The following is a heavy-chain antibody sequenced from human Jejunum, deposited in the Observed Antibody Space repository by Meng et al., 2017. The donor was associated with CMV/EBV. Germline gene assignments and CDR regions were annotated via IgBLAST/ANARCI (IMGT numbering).Heavy chain of an antibody. Sequence: AQVGGSGGDVVQPGGSLRLSCAASGFSVSSNYMSWVRQAPGKGLECVSISDPTGYTYYADSVKGRFSISSDSSRNTLYIEMNSLRVEDTAVYYCARGMYFSPWGQGTLVTVSS. V-gene: IGHV3-66*01. D-gene: IGHD2-8*01. CDR2: SDPTGYT. CDR1: GFSVSSNY. J-gene: IGHJ5*02. CDR3: ARGMYFSP.